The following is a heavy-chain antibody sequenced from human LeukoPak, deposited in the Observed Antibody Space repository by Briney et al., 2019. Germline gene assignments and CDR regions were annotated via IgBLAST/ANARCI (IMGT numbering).Heavy chain of an antibody. Sequence: SETLSLTCTVSGGSISSGDYYWSWIRQPPGKGLEWIGYIYYSGSTYYNPSLKSRVTISVDTSKNQFSLKLSSVTAADTAVYYCARSAGYSYGYGFDYWGQGTLVTVSS. CDR2: IYYSGST. D-gene: IGHD5-18*01. V-gene: IGHV4-30-4*01. J-gene: IGHJ4*02. CDR3: ARSAGYSYGYGFDY. CDR1: GGSISSGDYY.